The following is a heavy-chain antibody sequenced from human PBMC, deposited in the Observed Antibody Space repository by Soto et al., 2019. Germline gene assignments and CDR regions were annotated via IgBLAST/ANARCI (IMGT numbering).Heavy chain of an antibody. D-gene: IGHD3-22*01. CDR2: IYYSGST. J-gene: IGHJ5*02. Sequence: SETLSLTCTVSGGSISSSSYYRGWIRQPPGKGLEWIGSIYYSGSTYYNPSLKSRVTISVDTSKNQFSLKLSSVTAADTAVYYCARHVYDSSGYNWFDPWGQGTLVTVS. CDR1: GGSISSSSYY. CDR3: ARHVYDSSGYNWFDP. V-gene: IGHV4-39*01.